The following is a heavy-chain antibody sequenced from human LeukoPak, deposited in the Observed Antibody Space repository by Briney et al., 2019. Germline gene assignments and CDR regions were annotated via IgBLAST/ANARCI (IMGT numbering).Heavy chain of an antibody. V-gene: IGHV1-69*13. D-gene: IGHD5-18*01. CDR2: IIPILGTA. Sequence: ASVKVSCKASGGTFSSYAISWVRQAPGQGLEWMGGIIPILGTANYAQKFQGRVTITADESTSTAYMELSSLRSEDTAVYYCARYGGVQLWPDWGHGTLVTVSS. CDR3: ARYGGVQLWPD. CDR1: GGTFSSYA. J-gene: IGHJ4*01.